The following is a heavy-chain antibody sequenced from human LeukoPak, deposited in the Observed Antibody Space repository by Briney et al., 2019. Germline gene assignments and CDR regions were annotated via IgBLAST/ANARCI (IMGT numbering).Heavy chain of an antibody. V-gene: IGHV1-24*01. CDR1: GYTLTELS. CDR2: FDPEDGET. Sequence: GSAKVSCKVSGYTLTELSMHWVRQAPGKGLEWMGGFDPEDGETIYAQKFQGRVTMTEDTSTDTAYMELSSLRSEDTAVYYCATPALGPKQLRGTSQIFDLWGRGTLVTVSS. D-gene: IGHD5-18*01. CDR3: ATPALGPKQLRGTSQIFDL. J-gene: IGHJ2*01.